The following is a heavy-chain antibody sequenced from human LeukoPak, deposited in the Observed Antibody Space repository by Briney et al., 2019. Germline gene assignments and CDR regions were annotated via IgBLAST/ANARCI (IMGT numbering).Heavy chain of an antibody. J-gene: IGHJ4*02. D-gene: IGHD6-13*01. CDR3: ARVRGSSWSEYYFDY. CDR1: GFTFSSYT. Sequence: GGSLRLSCAASGFTFSSYTMNWVRQAPGKGLEWVSSITSSNSYISYADSVKGRFTISRDNAKNSLYLQMNSLRAEDTAVYSCARVRGSSWSEYYFDYWGQGTLVTVSS. V-gene: IGHV3-21*01. CDR2: ITSSNSYI.